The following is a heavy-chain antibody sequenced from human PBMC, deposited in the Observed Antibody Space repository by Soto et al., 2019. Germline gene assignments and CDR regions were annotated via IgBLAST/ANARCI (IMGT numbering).Heavy chain of an antibody. J-gene: IGHJ6*02. CDR1: GYTFTGYY. V-gene: IGHV1-2*04. Sequence: ASVKVSCKASGYTFTGYYMHWVRQAPGQGLEWMGWINPNSGGTNYAQKFQGWVTMTRDTSTSTAYMELSSLRSEDTAVYYCAADPPTVSPYPNYYYYGMDVWGQGTTVTVSS. CDR3: AADPPTVSPYPNYYYYGMDV. D-gene: IGHD1-20*01. CDR2: INPNSGGT.